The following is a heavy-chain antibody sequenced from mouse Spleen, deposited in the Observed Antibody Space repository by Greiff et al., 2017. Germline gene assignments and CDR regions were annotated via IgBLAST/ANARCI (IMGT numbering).Heavy chain of an antibody. V-gene: IGHV1-15*01. CDR1: GYTFTDYE. Sequence: LQQSGAELVRPGASVTLSCKASGYTFTDYEMHWVKQTPVHGLEWIGAIDPETGGTAYNQKFKGKAILTADKSSSTAYMELRSLTSEDSAVYYCTRGLLRLRNYWGQGTTLTVSS. D-gene: IGHD1-2*01. CDR2: IDPETGGT. CDR3: TRGLLRLRNY. J-gene: IGHJ2*01.